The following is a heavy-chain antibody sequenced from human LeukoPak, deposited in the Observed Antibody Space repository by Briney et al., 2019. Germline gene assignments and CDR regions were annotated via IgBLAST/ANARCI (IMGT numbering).Heavy chain of an antibody. V-gene: IGHV7-4-1*02. CDR1: GYTFTSYA. CDR2: INTNTGNP. D-gene: IGHD3-22*01. Sequence: ASVKVSCKASGYTFTSYAMNWVRQAPGQGLEWMGWINTNTGNPTYAQGFTGRFVFSLDTSVSTAYLQISSLKAEDTAVYYCASLKWDYYYDSSGYYENFDYWGQGTLVTVSS. J-gene: IGHJ4*02. CDR3: ASLKWDYYYDSSGYYENFDY.